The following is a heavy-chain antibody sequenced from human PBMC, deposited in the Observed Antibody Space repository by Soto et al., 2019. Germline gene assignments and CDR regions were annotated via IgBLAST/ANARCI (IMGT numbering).Heavy chain of an antibody. CDR3: ARLPPRSPFDY. CDR1: GGSISSSSYY. V-gene: IGHV4-39*01. Sequence: PSETLSLTCTVSGGSISSSSYYWGWIRQPPGKGLEWIGSIYYSGSTYYNPSLKSRVTISVDTSKNQFSLKLSSVTAADTAVYYCARLPPRSPFDYWGQGTLVTVSS. J-gene: IGHJ4*02. D-gene: IGHD1-26*01. CDR2: IYYSGST.